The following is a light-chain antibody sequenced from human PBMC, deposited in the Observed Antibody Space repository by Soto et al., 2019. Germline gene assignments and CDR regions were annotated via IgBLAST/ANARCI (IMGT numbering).Light chain of an antibody. CDR1: QSILYSSNNKNY. V-gene: IGKV4-1*01. CDR2: WAS. CDR3: LQYYTTPEA. Sequence: DIVMTQSPDSLAVSLGERATINCKSSQSILYSSNNKNYLAWYQQKPGQRPKLLIYWASTRESGVPDRFSGSGSGTDFTLTINSLQAEDAAVYYXLQYYTTPEAFGQGTKVEIK. J-gene: IGKJ1*01.